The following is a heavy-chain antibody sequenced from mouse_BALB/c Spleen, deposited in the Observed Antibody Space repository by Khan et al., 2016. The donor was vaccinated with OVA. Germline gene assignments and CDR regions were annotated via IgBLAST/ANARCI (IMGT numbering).Heavy chain of an antibody. CDR3: TWYAYMDY. D-gene: IGHD1-1*02. J-gene: IGHJ4*01. Sequence: LQQPGSELVRPGASVKLSCKASGYTFTTYWMHWVKQRPGQGLEWIGTIYPGSVRTNYDEKFKSKATLTVDTSSSTAYMQLSSLTSEDSAAYYCTWYAYMDYWGQGTSVTVSS. CDR1: GYTFTTYW. CDR2: IYPGSVRT. V-gene: IGHV1S22*01.